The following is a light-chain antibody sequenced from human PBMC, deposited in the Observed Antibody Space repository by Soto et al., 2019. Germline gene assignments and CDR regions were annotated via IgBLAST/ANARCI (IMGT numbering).Light chain of an antibody. V-gene: IGKV1-39*01. CDR2: AAS. CDR1: QSISTH. CDR3: QQGYNTPFT. J-gene: IGKJ3*01. Sequence: DIQMTQSPSSLSASVGDRVTITCRASQSISTHLNWYQHKPGQAPKLLVYAASSLQSGVPSRFRGSGSGXDFTLTITSLQPEDFAAYYCQQGYNTPFTFGPGTRVDIK.